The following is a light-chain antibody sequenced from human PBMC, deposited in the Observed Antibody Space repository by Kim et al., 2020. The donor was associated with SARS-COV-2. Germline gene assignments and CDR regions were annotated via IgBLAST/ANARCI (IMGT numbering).Light chain of an antibody. Sequence: PGERATLSCRASQSVSSSYLAWYQQKPGQPPRLLIYGASSRATDIPDRFIGGGSGTDFTLTISRLEPEDFAVYYCQHSGGSAPYTFGQGTKLEIK. CDR1: QSVSSSY. CDR2: GAS. V-gene: IGKV3-20*01. J-gene: IGKJ2*01. CDR3: QHSGGSAPYT.